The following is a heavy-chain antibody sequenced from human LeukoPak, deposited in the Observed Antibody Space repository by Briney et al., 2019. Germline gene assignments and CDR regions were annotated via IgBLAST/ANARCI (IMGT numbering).Heavy chain of an antibody. V-gene: IGHV3-23*01. J-gene: IGHJ3*02. Sequence: GGSLRLSCAASGFTFSSYAMSWVRQAPGKGLEWVSAISGSGGSTYYADSVKGRFTISRDNSKNTLYLQMNSLRAEDTAVYYCARDPPSGIYGDYVGDIWGQGTMVTVSS. D-gene: IGHD4-17*01. CDR1: GFTFSSYA. CDR3: ARDPPSGIYGDYVGDI. CDR2: ISGSGGST.